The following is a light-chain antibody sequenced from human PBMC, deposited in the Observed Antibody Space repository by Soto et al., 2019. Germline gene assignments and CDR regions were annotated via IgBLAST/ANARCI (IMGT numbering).Light chain of an antibody. Sequence: QSVLTQPASVSGPPGQSITISCTGTSSDVGAYNYVSWYQQHPGKAPKLMIYEVSNRPSGASNRFSGSKSGNTASLTISGLQAEDEADYYCLSYAGSYNFVFGSGTKVTVL. CDR1: SSDVGAYNY. J-gene: IGLJ1*01. CDR2: EVS. V-gene: IGLV2-14*01. CDR3: LSYAGSYNFV.